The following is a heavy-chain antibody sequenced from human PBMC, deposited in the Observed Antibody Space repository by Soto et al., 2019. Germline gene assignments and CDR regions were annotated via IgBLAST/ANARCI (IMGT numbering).Heavy chain of an antibody. CDR2: VYTSGNT. D-gene: IGHD6-13*01. J-gene: IGHJ4*02. V-gene: IGHV4-59*08. CDR3: ARHSSSWPIFDY. Sequence: SETLSLTCTVSGGSIGRHYWSWIRQPPGKGLEWIGFVYTSGNTNYNPSLKSRVTMSLDTSRNQFSLELSSVTAADTAVYYCARHSSSWPIFDYWGQGTLVTVS. CDR1: GGSIGRHY.